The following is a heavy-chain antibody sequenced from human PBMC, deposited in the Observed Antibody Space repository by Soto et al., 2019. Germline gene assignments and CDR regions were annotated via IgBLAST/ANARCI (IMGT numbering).Heavy chain of an antibody. CDR1: GFTFSSYG. CDR2: IWYDGSNK. CDR3: ARGTYSSSWYGQGY. D-gene: IGHD6-13*01. Sequence: GGSLRLSCAASGFTFSSYGMHWVRQAPGKGLEWVAVIWYDGSNKYYADSVKGRFTISRDNSKNTLYLQMNSLRAEDTAVYYCARGTYSSSWYGQGYWGQGTLVTVSS. J-gene: IGHJ4*02. V-gene: IGHV3-33*01.